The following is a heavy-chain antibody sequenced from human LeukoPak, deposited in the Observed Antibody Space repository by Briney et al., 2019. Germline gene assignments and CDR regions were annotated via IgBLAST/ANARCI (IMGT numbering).Heavy chain of an antibody. CDR1: GFTFSSYA. CDR2: IYSGGST. J-gene: IGHJ4*02. Sequence: GGSLRLSCAASGFTFSSYAVSWVRQAPGKGLEWVSLIYSGGSTYYADSVKGRFTISRDNSKNTLYLQMNSLRAEDTAVYYCARRAGGYSHPYDYWGQGTLVTVSS. CDR3: ARRAGGYSHPYDY. D-gene: IGHD4-23*01. V-gene: IGHV3-53*01.